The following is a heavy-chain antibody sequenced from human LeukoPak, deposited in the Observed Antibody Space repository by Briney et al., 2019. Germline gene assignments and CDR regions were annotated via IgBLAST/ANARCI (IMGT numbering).Heavy chain of an antibody. CDR2: IYYSGST. J-gene: IGHJ4*02. CDR3: ARTPPIAAAGIDY. V-gene: IGHV4-59*01. CDR1: GGSISSYY. Sequence: SETLSLTCTVSGGSISSYYWSWIRQPPGKGLEWIGYIYYSGSTNYNPSLKSRVTISVDTSKNQFSLKLSSVTAADTAVYYCARTPPIAAAGIDYWGQGTLVTVSS. D-gene: IGHD6-13*01.